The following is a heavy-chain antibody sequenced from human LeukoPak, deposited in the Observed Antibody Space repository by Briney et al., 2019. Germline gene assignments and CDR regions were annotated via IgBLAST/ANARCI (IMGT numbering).Heavy chain of an antibody. CDR2: IHSAGTT. V-gene: IGHV3-53*01. Sequence: QPGGSLRLSCAASGFTVSSNYMSWVRQAPGKGLEWVSLIHSAGTTYYADSVKGRFTISRDNSKNTLYLQMHSLRPEDTAVYYCARGRGGDAFDIWGQGTMVTVSS. CDR1: GFTVSSNY. D-gene: IGHD3-16*01. J-gene: IGHJ3*02. CDR3: ARGRGGDAFDI.